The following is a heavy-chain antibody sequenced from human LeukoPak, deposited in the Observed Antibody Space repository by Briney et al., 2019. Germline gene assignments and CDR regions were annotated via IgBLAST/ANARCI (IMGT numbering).Heavy chain of an antibody. CDR3: AKDNDSRTFDY. V-gene: IGHV3-23*01. D-gene: IGHD3-22*01. Sequence: GGSLRLSCAASGFTFSSYSMNWVRQAPGKGLEWVSAISGSGGSTYYADSVKGRFTISRDNSKNTLYLQMNSLRAEDTAVYYCAKDNDSRTFDYWGQGTLVTVSS. CDR1: GFTFSSYS. CDR2: ISGSGGST. J-gene: IGHJ4*02.